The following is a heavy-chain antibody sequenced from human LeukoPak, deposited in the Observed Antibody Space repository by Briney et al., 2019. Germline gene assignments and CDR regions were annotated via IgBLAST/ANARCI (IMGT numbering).Heavy chain of an antibody. CDR3: ARDLYGDYDVCFDY. J-gene: IGHJ4*02. D-gene: IGHD4-17*01. CDR2: ISSSSSYI. CDR1: GFTFSSYS. Sequence: GGSLRLSCAASGFTFSSYSMNWVRRAPGKGLEWVSSISSSSSYIYYADSVKGRFTISRDNAKNSLYLQMNSLRAEDTAVYYCARDLYGDYDVCFDYWGQGTLVTVSS. V-gene: IGHV3-21*01.